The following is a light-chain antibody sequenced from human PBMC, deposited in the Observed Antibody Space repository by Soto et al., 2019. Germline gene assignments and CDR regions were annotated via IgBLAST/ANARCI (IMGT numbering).Light chain of an antibody. V-gene: IGKV3-20*01. CDR1: QSLSGRY. CDR3: QQYDSSPRP. J-gene: IGKJ1*01. CDR2: GAS. Sequence: DTMLTQSPGTLALSPGEGATLSCRASQSLSGRYLAWYQQKPGQAPRLLIYGASTRATGIPDRFSGSGSGTDFTLTISRLEPEDFAVYYCQQYDSSPRPFGQGTKVDIK.